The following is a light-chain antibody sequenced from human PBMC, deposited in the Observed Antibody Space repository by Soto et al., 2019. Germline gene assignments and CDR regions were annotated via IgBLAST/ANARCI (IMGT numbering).Light chain of an antibody. CDR1: QSIYDS. V-gene: IGKV1-5*01. Sequence: DIQLTQSPSSLSASVGDRVTITCRASQSIYDSLHWYQHKPGKAPKLLIYDASNLDSGVPSRFSGSGSGTEFSLTISNLQPDDCATYYCQQYENYWTFGQGTKVDIK. CDR2: DAS. J-gene: IGKJ1*01. CDR3: QQYENYWT.